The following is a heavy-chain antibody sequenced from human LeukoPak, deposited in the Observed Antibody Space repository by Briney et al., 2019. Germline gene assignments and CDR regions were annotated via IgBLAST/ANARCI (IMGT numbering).Heavy chain of an antibody. CDR2: IYYSGST. V-gene: IGHV4-39*07. CDR3: ARGIAVAVHYFDY. Sequence: SETLSLTCTVPGGSISSSSYYWGWIRQPPGKGLEWIGSIYYSGSTYYNPSLKSRVTISVDTSKNQFSLKLSSVTAADTAVYYCARGIAVAVHYFDYWGQGTLVTVSS. J-gene: IGHJ4*02. CDR1: GGSISSSSYY. D-gene: IGHD6-19*01.